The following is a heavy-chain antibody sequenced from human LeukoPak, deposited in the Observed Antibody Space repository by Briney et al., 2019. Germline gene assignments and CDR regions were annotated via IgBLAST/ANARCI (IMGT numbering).Heavy chain of an antibody. V-gene: IGHV3-66*01. CDR2: IYSGGST. J-gene: IGHJ4*02. CDR3: ASSITMMEEFDY. Sequence: GGSLRLSCAASGFTVSSNYMSWVRQAPGKGLEWVSVIYSGGSTYYADSVKGRFTISRDNSKNTLYLQMNSLRAEDTAVYYCASSITMMEEFDYWGQGTLVTVSS. CDR1: GFTVSSNY. D-gene: IGHD3-22*01.